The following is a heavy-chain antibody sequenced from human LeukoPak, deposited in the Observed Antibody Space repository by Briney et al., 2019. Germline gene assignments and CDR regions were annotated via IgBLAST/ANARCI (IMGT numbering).Heavy chain of an antibody. Sequence: GGSLRLSCAASGFTFSDYYMSWIRQAPGKGLEWVSYISSSGSTIYYADSVKGRFTISRDNAKNSLYLQMNSLRAEDTAVYYCARDRLLLEYSSSYYYYGMDVWGQGTTVTVSS. CDR1: GFTFSDYY. CDR2: ISSSGSTI. V-gene: IGHV3-11*04. J-gene: IGHJ6*02. CDR3: ARDRLLLEYSSSYYYYGMDV. D-gene: IGHD6-6*01.